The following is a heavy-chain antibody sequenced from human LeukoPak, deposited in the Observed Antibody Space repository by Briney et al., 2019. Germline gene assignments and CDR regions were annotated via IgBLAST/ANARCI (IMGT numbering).Heavy chain of an antibody. CDR2: IYSGGST. D-gene: IGHD5-12*01. CDR3: ARSLGGYAGYYYYYGMDV. Sequence: PGGSLRLSCAASGFTVSSSYMSWVRQAPGKGLEWVSVIYSGGSTYYADSVKGRFTISRDNSKNTLYLQMNSLRAEDTAVYYCARSLGGYAGYYYYYGMDVWGQGTTVTVSS. V-gene: IGHV3-66*02. CDR1: GFTVSSSY. J-gene: IGHJ6*02.